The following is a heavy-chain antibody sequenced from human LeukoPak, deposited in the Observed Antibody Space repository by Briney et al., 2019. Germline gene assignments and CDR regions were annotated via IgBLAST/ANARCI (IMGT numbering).Heavy chain of an antibody. Sequence: PGGSLRLSCAASGFTFSSYGMHWVRQAPGKGLEWVAVIWYDGSNKYYADSVKGRFTISRDNSKNTLYLQMNSLRAEDTAVYYCARDSSRMDYYDSSKGAFDIWGQGTMVTVSS. V-gene: IGHV3-33*01. J-gene: IGHJ3*02. CDR3: ARDSSRMDYYDSSKGAFDI. D-gene: IGHD3-22*01. CDR2: IWYDGSNK. CDR1: GFTFSSYG.